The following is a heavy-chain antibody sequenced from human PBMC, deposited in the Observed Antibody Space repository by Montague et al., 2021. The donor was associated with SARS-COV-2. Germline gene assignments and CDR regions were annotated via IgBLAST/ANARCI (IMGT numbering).Heavy chain of an antibody. Sequence: TLSLTCTVSGGSISSGSYYWSWIRQPAGKGLEWIGCIYTSGSTNYNPSLKSRVTISVDTSKNRFSLKLSSVTAADTAAYYCARGVLRYFDWTSPFDYWGQGTLVTVSS. J-gene: IGHJ4*02. D-gene: IGHD3-9*01. CDR2: IYTSGST. V-gene: IGHV4-61*02. CDR1: GGSISSGSYY. CDR3: ARGVLRYFDWTSPFDY.